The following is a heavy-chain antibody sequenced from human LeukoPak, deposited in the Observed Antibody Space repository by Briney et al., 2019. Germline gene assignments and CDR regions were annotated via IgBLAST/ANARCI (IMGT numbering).Heavy chain of an antibody. CDR1: GGSISSYY. Sequence: PSETLSLTCTVSGGSISSYYWSWIRQPPGKGLEWIGEINHSGSTNYNPSLKSRVTISVDTSKNQFSLKLSSVTAADTAVYYCARGEVGYCSSTSCFPTQLDYWGQGTLVTVSS. CDR2: INHSGST. V-gene: IGHV4-34*01. J-gene: IGHJ4*02. CDR3: ARGEVGYCSSTSCFPTQLDY. D-gene: IGHD2-2*01.